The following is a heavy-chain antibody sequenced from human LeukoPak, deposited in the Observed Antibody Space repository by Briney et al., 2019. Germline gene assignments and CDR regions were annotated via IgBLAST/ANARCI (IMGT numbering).Heavy chain of an antibody. CDR3: ARADYSSSWSHYYYYMDV. Sequence: SETLSLTCTVSGYSISSGYYWDWIRQPPGKGLEWIGGIYHSGSTYYNPSLKSRVTISVDTSKNHFSLKLSSVTAADTALYFCARADYSSSWSHYYYYMDVWGTGTTVTVSS. CDR1: GYSISSGYY. V-gene: IGHV4-38-2*02. D-gene: IGHD6-13*01. J-gene: IGHJ6*03. CDR2: IYHSGST.